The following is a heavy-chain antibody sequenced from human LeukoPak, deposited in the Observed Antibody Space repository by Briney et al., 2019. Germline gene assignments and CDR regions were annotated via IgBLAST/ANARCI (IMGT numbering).Heavy chain of an antibody. J-gene: IGHJ4*02. Sequence: GSLRLSCAASGFTFSSYAMSWVRQAPGKGLEWVSAISGNGGSTYYADSVKARFTISRDNSKNTLYLQMNSLRAEDTAVYYCAIRRDCSSTTCLHYFDYWGQGTLVTVSS. V-gene: IGHV3-23*01. D-gene: IGHD2-2*01. CDR1: GFTFSSYA. CDR2: ISGNGGST. CDR3: AIRRDCSSTTCLHYFDY.